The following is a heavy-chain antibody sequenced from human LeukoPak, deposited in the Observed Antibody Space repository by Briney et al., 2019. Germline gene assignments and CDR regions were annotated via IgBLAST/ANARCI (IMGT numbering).Heavy chain of an antibody. V-gene: IGHV4-59*08. D-gene: IGHD3-3*01. Sequence: PSETLSLTCSVSGGSIRGYYWSWMRQPPGKRLEWVGYIFYNGSIKYNSSLKSRVTISVDTSKNQFSLKLTSVTAADTAVYYCARRDFWNGYFNFWGKGTRVTVSS. CDR1: GGSIRGYY. CDR2: IFYNGSI. CDR3: ARRDFWNGYFNF. J-gene: IGHJ4*02.